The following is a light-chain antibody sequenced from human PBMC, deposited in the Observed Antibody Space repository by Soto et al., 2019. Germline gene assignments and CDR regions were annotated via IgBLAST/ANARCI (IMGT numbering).Light chain of an antibody. CDR3: CASAGSVV. V-gene: IGLV2-23*01. CDR1: SSDVGSYNL. Sequence: QSVLTQPASVAGSPGQSITISCTGTSSDVGSYNLVSWYQQHPGKAPKLMIYEGSKRPSGVSNLFSGSKSGNTASLTISGLQAEDEADYYCCASAGSVVFGGGTKLTVL. CDR2: EGS. J-gene: IGLJ2*01.